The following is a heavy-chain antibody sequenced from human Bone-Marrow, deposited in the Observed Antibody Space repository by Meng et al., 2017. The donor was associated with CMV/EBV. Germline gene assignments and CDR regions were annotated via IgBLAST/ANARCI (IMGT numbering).Heavy chain of an antibody. Sequence: ASVKVSCKASGYSFTSYGISWVRQAPGQGLEWMGWISVYNGNTNYAQKLQGRVTMTTDTSKNQFSLQLNSVTPEDTAVYYCARDYYDSGGYYYTEGYYHGLDVWGQGTTVTVSS. V-gene: IGHV1-18*01. CDR2: ISVYNGNT. CDR1: GYSFTSYG. J-gene: IGHJ6*02. CDR3: ARDYYDSGGYYYTEGYYHGLDV. D-gene: IGHD3-22*01.